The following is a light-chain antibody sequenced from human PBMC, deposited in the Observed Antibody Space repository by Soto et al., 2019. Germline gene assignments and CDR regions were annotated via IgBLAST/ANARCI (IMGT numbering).Light chain of an antibody. CDR3: HQYGSSPRT. J-gene: IGKJ1*01. V-gene: IGKV3-20*01. Sequence: EIVLTQSPGTLSLSPGERATLSCRASQSVISSYLAWYQQTPGQAPRLLIYDASSRATGIPDRFTGSGSGTDFTLTISRLEPEDFAVYYCHQYGSSPRTFGQGTKVEIK. CDR2: DAS. CDR1: QSVISSY.